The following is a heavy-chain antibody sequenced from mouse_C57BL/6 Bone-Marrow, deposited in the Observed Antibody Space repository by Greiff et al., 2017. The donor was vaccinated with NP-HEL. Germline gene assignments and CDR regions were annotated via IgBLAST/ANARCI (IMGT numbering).Heavy chain of an antibody. D-gene: IGHD2-1*01. CDR1: GFNIKDAY. CDR3: TTGGGNPLDY. V-gene: IGHV14-4*01. Sequence: VQLQQSGAELVRPGASVKLSCTASGFNIKDAYMHWVKQRPEQGLEWIGWIDPENGDTEYASKFQGKATITADKSSNTAYLQLSSLTSEDTAVDYCTTGGGNPLDYWGQGTTLTVSS. CDR2: IDPENGDT. J-gene: IGHJ2*01.